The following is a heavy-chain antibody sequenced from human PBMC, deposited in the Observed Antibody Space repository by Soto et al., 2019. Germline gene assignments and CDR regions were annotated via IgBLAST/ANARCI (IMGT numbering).Heavy chain of an antibody. CDR2: ISYDGSNK. D-gene: IGHD1-26*01. J-gene: IGHJ4*02. CDR3: AKVEGATGNGY. V-gene: IGHV3-30*18. CDR1: GFSFSSYG. Sequence: QVQLVESGGGVVQPGRSLRLSCAASGFSFSSYGMHWDRQAPGKGLAWVEVISYDGSNKYYADSVKGRFTISRDNSKNTLYLQMSSLRAEDTAVYYCAKVEGATGNGYWGQGTLVTVCS.